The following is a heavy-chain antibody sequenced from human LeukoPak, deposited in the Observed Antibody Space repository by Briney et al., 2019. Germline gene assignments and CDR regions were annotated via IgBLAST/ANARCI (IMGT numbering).Heavy chain of an antibody. CDR1: GYTFTSYG. CDR2: ISAYNGNT. Sequence: ASVKVSCKASGYTFTSYGISWVRQPPGPGLEWMGWISAYNGNTNYAQKLQGRVTMTTDTSTSTAYMELRSLRSDDTAVYYCAMLGRTVPVHRNWFDPWGQGTLVTVSS. J-gene: IGHJ5*02. V-gene: IGHV1-18*04. CDR3: AMLGRTVPVHRNWFDP. D-gene: IGHD2-2*01.